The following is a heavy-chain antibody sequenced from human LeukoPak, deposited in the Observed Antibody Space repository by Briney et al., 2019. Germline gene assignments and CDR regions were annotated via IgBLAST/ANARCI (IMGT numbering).Heavy chain of an antibody. CDR1: GGSFSTYS. D-gene: IGHD6-13*01. Sequence: SETLSLTCGVSGGSFSTYSWTWIRQPPGKGLEWIGDINHSGGTNYNPSLKSRVTISVDTSKNQFSLKLSSVTAADTAVYYCARVYYSNSYDYWYFDLWGRGTLVTVSS. J-gene: IGHJ2*01. CDR3: ARVYYSNSYDYWYFDL. CDR2: INHSGGT. V-gene: IGHV4-34*01.